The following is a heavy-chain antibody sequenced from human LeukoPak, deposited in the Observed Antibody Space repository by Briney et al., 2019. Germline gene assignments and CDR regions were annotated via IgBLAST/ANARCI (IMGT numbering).Heavy chain of an antibody. J-gene: IGHJ4*02. CDR2: IKTKIDGETT. D-gene: IGHD5-24*01. V-gene: IGHV3-15*01. Sequence: GGSLRLSCAASGFTFSNAWMTWARQAQGKGLEWVGRIKTKIDGETTDYAAPVEGRFTISRDDSKNTLYLQMNSLKTDDTAVYYCTTVERWLLRSSPYWGQGILVTVSS. CDR1: GFTFSNAW. CDR3: TTVERWLLRSSPY.